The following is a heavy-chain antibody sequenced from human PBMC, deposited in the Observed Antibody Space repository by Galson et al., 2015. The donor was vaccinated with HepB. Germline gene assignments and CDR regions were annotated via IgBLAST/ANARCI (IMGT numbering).Heavy chain of an antibody. J-gene: IGHJ5*02. CDR3: ARGADWFDP. V-gene: IGHV1-69*04. CDR2: INPNLSVT. Sequence: SVKVSCKADGDSFGSYSITWLRQAPGQGLEWMGRINPNLSVTKVAQRFRGRVTFTADKSTKMAFMEVTTLTSDDTAVYYCARGADWFDPWGQGALVIVSS. CDR1: GDSFGSYS.